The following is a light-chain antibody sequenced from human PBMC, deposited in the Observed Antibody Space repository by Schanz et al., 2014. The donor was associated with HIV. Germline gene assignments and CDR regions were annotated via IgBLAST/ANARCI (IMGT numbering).Light chain of an antibody. J-gene: IGLJ2*01. V-gene: IGLV2-18*02. Sequence: QSALTQPPSVSGAPGQSVTISCTGTRRDIGTYNPVPRYQQSPGTAPKLLIFEVSDRPSGIPDRFSGSKSGNTASLTISGLQAEDEADYFCCSDTRTGTLIFGGGTKLTVL. CDR3: CSDTRTGTLI. CDR2: EVS. CDR1: RRDIGTYNP.